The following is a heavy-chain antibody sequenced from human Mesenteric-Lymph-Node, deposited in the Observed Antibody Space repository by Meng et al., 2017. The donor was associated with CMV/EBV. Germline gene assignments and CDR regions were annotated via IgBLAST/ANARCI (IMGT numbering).Heavy chain of an antibody. Sequence: SEPLSLTCTVSGGSIGSSTYCWGWIRQPPGKGREWIGSIYYSGTTNYNPSLKSQVTISVDTSKNQFALQLRSLTAADTSVYYCASQTGVTYLNYWGQGMLVTVSS. D-gene: IGHD7-27*01. CDR2: IYYSGTT. V-gene: IGHV4-39*06. CDR1: GGSIGSSTYC. J-gene: IGHJ4*02. CDR3: ASQTGVTYLNY.